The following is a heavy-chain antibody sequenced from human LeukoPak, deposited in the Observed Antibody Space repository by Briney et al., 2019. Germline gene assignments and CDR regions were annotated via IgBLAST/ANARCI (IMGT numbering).Heavy chain of an antibody. CDR1: GYTLTELS. D-gene: IGHD3-10*01. Sequence: ASVKVSCKVSGYTLTELSMHWVRQAPGKGLEWMGGFDPEDGETIYAQKFQGRVTMTEDTSTDTAYMELSSLRSEDTAVYYCATERITTVRGVIIPQPAFDYWGQGTLVTVSS. CDR2: FDPEDGET. CDR3: ATERITTVRGVIIPQPAFDY. J-gene: IGHJ4*02. V-gene: IGHV1-24*01.